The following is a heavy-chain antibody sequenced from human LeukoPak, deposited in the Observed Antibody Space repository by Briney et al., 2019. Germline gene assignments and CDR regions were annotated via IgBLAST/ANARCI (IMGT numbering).Heavy chain of an antibody. Sequence: GGSLRLYCAASGFTFSTYAMHWVRQAPGKGLEWVAVISYDGSNKYYADSVKGRFTISRDNSKNTLYLQMNSLRAEDTAVYYCARAGTVVHFDYWGQGTLVTVSS. CDR1: GFTFSTYA. V-gene: IGHV3-30-3*01. D-gene: IGHD4-23*01. CDR3: ARAGTVVHFDY. CDR2: ISYDGSNK. J-gene: IGHJ4*02.